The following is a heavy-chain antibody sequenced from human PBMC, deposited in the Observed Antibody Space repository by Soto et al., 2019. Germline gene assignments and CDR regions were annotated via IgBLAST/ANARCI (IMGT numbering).Heavy chain of an antibody. CDR2: IYWDDDK. Sequence: GVGWIRQPPGKALEWLTFIYWDDDKRNSPFLKSRLTITKDTSKNQVVLTMTNMDPVDTATYYCAHLVVAGITYYFASWGQGTLVTVSS. CDR3: AHLVVAGITYYFAS. V-gene: IGHV2-5*02. CDR1: G. D-gene: IGHD2-15*01. J-gene: IGHJ4*02.